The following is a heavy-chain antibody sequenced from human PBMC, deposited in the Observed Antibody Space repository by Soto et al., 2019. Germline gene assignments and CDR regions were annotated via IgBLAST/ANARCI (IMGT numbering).Heavy chain of an antibody. D-gene: IGHD2-21*02. CDR2: VYYTGST. CDR3: VRTAREGAVAPQWFDC. Sequence: PXETLSLRCTVSGASIRSTNYYWSWIRQAPGKGLEWIGYVYYTGSTYYNPSLMSRLTISVDTSKNQFSLKLTSVTAAETAVYYCVRTAREGAVAPQWFDCWGQGTQVTVSS. V-gene: IGHV4-30-4*01. J-gene: IGHJ5*01. CDR1: GASIRSTNYY.